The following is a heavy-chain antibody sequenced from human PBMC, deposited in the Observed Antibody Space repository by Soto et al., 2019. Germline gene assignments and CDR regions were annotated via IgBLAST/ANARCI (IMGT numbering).Heavy chain of an antibody. D-gene: IGHD6-13*01. V-gene: IGHV3-21*01. CDR3: ARDQRSWPVDY. Sequence: GGALRLSCATSGFSFSNYAMSWVRQAPGKGLEWVSSISSSSSYIYYADSVKGRFTISRDNAKNSLYLQMNSLRAEDTAVYYCARDQRSWPVDYWGQGTLVTVSS. CDR2: ISSSSSYI. J-gene: IGHJ4*02. CDR1: GFSFSNYA.